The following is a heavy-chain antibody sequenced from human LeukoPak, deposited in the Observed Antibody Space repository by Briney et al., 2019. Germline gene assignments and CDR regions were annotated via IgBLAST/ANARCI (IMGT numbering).Heavy chain of an antibody. J-gene: IGHJ2*01. D-gene: IGHD2-21*02. CDR2: IYNSGRT. CDR1: GFTVSSNY. Sequence: PGGSLRLSCAASGFTVSSNYMSWVRQAPGKGLEWVSVIYNSGRTYYADSAKGRFTISRDNSKNTLYLQMNSLRAEDTAVYYCARKLLLRWYFDLWGRGTLVTVSS. V-gene: IGHV3-66*01. CDR3: ARKLLLRWYFDL.